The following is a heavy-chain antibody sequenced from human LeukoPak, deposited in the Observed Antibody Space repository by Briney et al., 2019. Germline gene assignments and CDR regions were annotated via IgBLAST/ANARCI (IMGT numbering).Heavy chain of an antibody. J-gene: IGHJ5*01. CDR3: ARGFNWAFDS. V-gene: IGHV6-1*01. Sequence: SQTLSLTCDISGDSVSSYSVAWHWIRQSPSGGLEWLGWTYYRSKWFGDYAVSLRGRVTINPDTSKNQFSLQLNSVTPEDTAVYYCARGFNWAFDSWGQGTLVTVSS. D-gene: IGHD1-1*01. CDR1: GDSVSSYSVA. CDR2: TYYRSKWFG.